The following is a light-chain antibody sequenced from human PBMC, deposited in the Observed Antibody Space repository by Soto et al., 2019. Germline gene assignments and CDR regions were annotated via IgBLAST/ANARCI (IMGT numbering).Light chain of an antibody. CDR3: QSYDSSLSAL. CDR2: GNS. CDR1: SSNIGAGYD. J-gene: IGLJ3*02. Sequence: QSVLTQQPSVSGAPGQRVTISCTGSSSNIGAGYDVHWYQQLPGTAPKLLIYGNSNQPSGVPDRFSGSKSGTSASLAITGLQAEDAADYCCQSYDSSLSALFGGGTKLTVL. V-gene: IGLV1-40*01.